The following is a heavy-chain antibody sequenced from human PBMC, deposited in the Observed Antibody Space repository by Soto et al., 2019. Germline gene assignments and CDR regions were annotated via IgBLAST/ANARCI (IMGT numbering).Heavy chain of an antibody. J-gene: IGHJ4*02. V-gene: IGHV3-23*01. CDR1: GFTFSSYA. D-gene: IGHD5-18*01. CDR2: VSGSGNST. Sequence: GGSLRLSCAASGFTFSSYAMSWVRQAPGKGLEWVSVVSGSGNSTYYADSVKGRFTISRDNSKNTLYLQMNSLRAEDTAIFYCAKGREWGGYSYGYDGDYFDYWGQGTLVTVSS. CDR3: AKGREWGGYSYGYDGDYFDY.